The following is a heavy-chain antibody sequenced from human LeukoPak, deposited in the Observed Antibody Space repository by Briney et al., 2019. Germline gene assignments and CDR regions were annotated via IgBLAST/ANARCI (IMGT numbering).Heavy chain of an antibody. J-gene: IGHJ4*02. CDR2: IYYSGST. Sequence: SQTLSLTCTVSGGSISSGSYYWSWIRQPPGKGLEWNGYIYYSGSTNYNPSLKSRVTISVDTSKNQFSLKLSSVTAADTAVYYCAREDGDYQGSLTFDYCGQGTLVTVSS. CDR3: AREDGDYQGSLTFDY. V-gene: IGHV4-61*01. CDR1: GGSISSGSYY. D-gene: IGHD4-17*01.